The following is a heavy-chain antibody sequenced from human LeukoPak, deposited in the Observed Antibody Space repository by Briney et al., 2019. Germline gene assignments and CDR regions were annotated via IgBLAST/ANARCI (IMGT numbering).Heavy chain of an antibody. J-gene: IGHJ3*02. CDR3: ARGVDYYGSSGYYLDAFDI. V-gene: IGHV1-2*06. D-gene: IGHD3-22*01. Sequence: GASVKVSCKASGYTFTGYYMHWVRQAPGQGLEWMGRINPNSGGTDYAQKFQGRVTMTRDTSISTAYMELSRLRSDDTAVYYCARGVDYYGSSGYYLDAFDIWGQGTMVTVSS. CDR2: INPNSGGT. CDR1: GYTFTGYY.